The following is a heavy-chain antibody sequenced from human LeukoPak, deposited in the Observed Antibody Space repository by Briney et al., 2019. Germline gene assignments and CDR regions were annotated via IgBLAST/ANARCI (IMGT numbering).Heavy chain of an antibody. Sequence: SETLSLTCTVSGGSISSDYWSWIRQPPGRGLEWIGYIYSSGSTNYNPSLKSRVTISVDTSKNQFALRPSSVTAADTAVYYCAKSYFDYSTYYSYYFNLWGQGALVTVSS. CDR3: AKSYFDYSTYYSYYFNL. V-gene: IGHV4-4*09. CDR2: IYSSGST. CDR1: GGSISSDY. D-gene: IGHD4-11*01. J-gene: IGHJ4*02.